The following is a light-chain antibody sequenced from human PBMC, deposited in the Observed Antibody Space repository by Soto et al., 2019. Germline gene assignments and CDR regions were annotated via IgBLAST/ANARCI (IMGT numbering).Light chain of an antibody. Sequence: KVLTRSAGDLSVAPGSRNNISCRASQSVSNNYLAWYQQKPGQAPRLLIYGASNRATGIPDRFSGSGSGTDFTLTISRLEPEDFAVYYCQQYGSSGTFGQGTKVDIK. V-gene: IGKV3-20*01. J-gene: IGKJ1*01. CDR3: QQYGSSGT. CDR2: GAS. CDR1: QSVSNNY.